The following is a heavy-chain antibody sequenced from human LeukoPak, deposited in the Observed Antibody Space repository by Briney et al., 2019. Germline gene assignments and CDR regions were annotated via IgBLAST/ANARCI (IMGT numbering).Heavy chain of an antibody. V-gene: IGHV4-34*01. CDR3: ATSKYQLLLDAFGI. CDR2: INHSGST. D-gene: IGHD2-2*01. J-gene: IGHJ3*02. Sequence: SETLSLTCAVYGGSFSGYYWSWIRQPPGKGLEWRGEINHSGSTNYNPSLKSRVTISVYTSKNQFSLKLISVTAADTAVYYCATSKYQLLLDAFGIWGQGTMVTVSS. CDR1: GGSFSGYY.